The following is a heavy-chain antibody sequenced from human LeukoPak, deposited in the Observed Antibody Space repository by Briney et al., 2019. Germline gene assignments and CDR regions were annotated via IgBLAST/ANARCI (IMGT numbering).Heavy chain of an antibody. CDR1: GFTFSSYA. V-gene: IGHV3-23*01. J-gene: IGHJ4*02. D-gene: IGHD5-24*01. CDR2: ISGSGGST. CDR3: AKMFYGKKVEMATFDY. Sequence: PGGSLRLSCAASGFTFSSYAMSWVRQAPGKGLEWVSAISGSGGSTYYADSVKGRFTISRDNSKNTLYLQMNSLRAEDTAVYYCAKMFYGKKVEMATFDYWGQGTLVTVSS.